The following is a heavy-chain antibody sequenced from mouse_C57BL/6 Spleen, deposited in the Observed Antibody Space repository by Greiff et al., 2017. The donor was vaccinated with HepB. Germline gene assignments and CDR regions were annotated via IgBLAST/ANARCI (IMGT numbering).Heavy chain of an antibody. J-gene: IGHJ4*01. D-gene: IGHD3-3*01. CDR3: TGRGGC. CDR2: IDPETGGT. CDR1: GYTFTDYE. V-gene: IGHV1-15*01. Sequence: QVQLQQSGAELVRPGASVTLSCKASGYTFTDYEMHWVKQTPVHGLEWIGAIDPETGGTAYNQKVKGKAILTADKSSSTAYMELRSLTSEVSAVYYCTGRGGCWGQGTSVTVSS.